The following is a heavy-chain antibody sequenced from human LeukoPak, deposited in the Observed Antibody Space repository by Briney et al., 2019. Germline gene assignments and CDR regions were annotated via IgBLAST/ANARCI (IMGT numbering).Heavy chain of an antibody. J-gene: IGHJ2*01. CDR2: IWYDGSNK. V-gene: IGHV3-33*01. D-gene: IGHD1-1*01. CDR1: GFTFSSYG. Sequence: GGSLRLSCTASGFTFSSYGMHWVRQAPGRGLEWVAVIWYDGSNKYYADSVKGRFTISRDNSKNTLYLQMNSLRAEDTAVYYCARELISTTWRGNRSYFDLWGRGTLVTVSS. CDR3: ARELISTTWRGNRSYFDL.